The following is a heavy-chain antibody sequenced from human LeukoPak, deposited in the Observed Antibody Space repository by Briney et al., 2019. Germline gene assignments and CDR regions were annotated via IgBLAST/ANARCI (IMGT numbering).Heavy chain of an antibody. D-gene: IGHD1-26*01. Sequence: SETLSLTCTVSGGSISSGAYYWSWIRQPPGKGLEWIGYFYHSGSTYYNPSLKSRVTISVDRSKNQFSLKLSSVTAADTAVYYCARGGVGPTLDYWGQGTLVTVSS. CDR3: ARGGVGPTLDY. CDR2: FYHSGST. V-gene: IGHV4-30-2*01. CDR1: GGSISSGAYY. J-gene: IGHJ4*02.